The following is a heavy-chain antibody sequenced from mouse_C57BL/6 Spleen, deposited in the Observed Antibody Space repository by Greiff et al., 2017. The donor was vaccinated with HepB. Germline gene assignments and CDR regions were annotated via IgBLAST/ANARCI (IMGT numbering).Heavy chain of an antibody. CDR1: GYTFTDYE. J-gene: IGHJ4*01. CDR2: IDPETGGT. V-gene: IGHV1-15*01. CDR3: TRRESPYYYAMDY. Sequence: VKLMESGAELVRPGASVTLSCKASGYTFTDYEMHWVKQTPVHGLEWIGAIDPETGGTAYNQKFKGKAILTADKSSSTAYMELRSLTSEDSAVYYCTRRESPYYYAMDYWGQGTSVTVSS.